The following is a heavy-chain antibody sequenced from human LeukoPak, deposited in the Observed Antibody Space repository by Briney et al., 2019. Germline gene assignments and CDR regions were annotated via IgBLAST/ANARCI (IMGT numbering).Heavy chain of an antibody. J-gene: IGHJ1*01. Sequence: ASVKVSCKASGYTFTSYDINWVRQATRQGLEWMGWMNPNSGNTGYAQKFQGRVTMTRNTSISTAYMELSSLRSEDTAVYYCARAAAAAGRYRALQHWGQGTLVTVSS. CDR1: GYTFTSYD. D-gene: IGHD6-13*01. CDR2: MNPNSGNT. V-gene: IGHV1-8*01. CDR3: ARAAAAAGRYRALQH.